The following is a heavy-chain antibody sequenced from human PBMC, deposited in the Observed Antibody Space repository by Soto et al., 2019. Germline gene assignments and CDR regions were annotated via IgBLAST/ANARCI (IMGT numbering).Heavy chain of an antibody. CDR2: IIPILGIA. Sequence: ASVKVSCKASGGTFSSYTISWVRQAPGQGLEWMGRIIPILGIANYAQKFQGRVTITADKSTSTAYMELSSLRSEDTAVYYCARDRAGDYIWGSYRYNTYYFDYWGQGTLVTVSS. CDR1: GGTFSSYT. D-gene: IGHD3-16*02. CDR3: ARDRAGDYIWGSYRYNTYYFDY. J-gene: IGHJ4*02. V-gene: IGHV1-69*04.